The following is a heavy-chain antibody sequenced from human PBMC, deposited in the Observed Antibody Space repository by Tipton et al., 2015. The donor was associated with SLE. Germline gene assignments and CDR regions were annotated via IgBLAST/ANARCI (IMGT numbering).Heavy chain of an antibody. Sequence: SLRLSCAASGFTFSNAWLSWVRQAPGKGLEWVGRIKSKTDGGTTDYAAPVKGRFTISRDESKNTLYVQMNSLKSEDTAVYYCAKVATPAAAFDIWGQGTMVTVSS. CDR3: AKVATPAAAFDI. CDR2: IKSKTDGGTT. D-gene: IGHD6-6*01. J-gene: IGHJ3*02. CDR1: GFTFSNAW. V-gene: IGHV3-15*01.